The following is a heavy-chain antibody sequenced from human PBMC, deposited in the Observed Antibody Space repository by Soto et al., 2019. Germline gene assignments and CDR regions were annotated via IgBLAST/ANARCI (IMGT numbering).Heavy chain of an antibody. D-gene: IGHD3-10*01. CDR2: IYYSGST. CDR3: ARGSIKNYGSGSYYVASSWFDP. V-gene: IGHV4-30-4*01. Sequence: SETLSLTCTVSGGSISSGDYYWSWIRQPPGKGLEWIGYIYYSGSTYYNPSLKSRVTISVDTSKNQFSLKLSSVTAADTAVYYCARGSIKNYGSGSYYVASSWFDPWGQGTLVTVSS. CDR1: GGSISSGDYY. J-gene: IGHJ5*02.